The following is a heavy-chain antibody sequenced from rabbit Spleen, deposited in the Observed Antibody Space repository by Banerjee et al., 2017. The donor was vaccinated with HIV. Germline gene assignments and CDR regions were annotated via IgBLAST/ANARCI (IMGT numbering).Heavy chain of an antibody. CDR2: IYVGSSGYT. J-gene: IGHJ4*01. Sequence: QEQLEESGGDLVKPGASLTLTCAASGFSFSSSYWMNWVRQAPGKGLEWIARIYVGSSGYTYYASWAKGRFTISKTSSTTVTLQMTSLTVADTATYFCARGYTYSYVGIAYVTDYFNLWGQGTLVTVS. CDR3: ARGYTYSYVGIAYVTDYFNL. D-gene: IGHD6-1*01. CDR1: GFSFSSSYW. V-gene: IGHV1S45*01.